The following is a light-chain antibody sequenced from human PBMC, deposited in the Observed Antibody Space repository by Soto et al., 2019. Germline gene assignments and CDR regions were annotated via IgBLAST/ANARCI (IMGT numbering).Light chain of an antibody. J-gene: IGLJ1*01. CDR1: SSDVGGYNF. CDR3: CSCAGSYTWV. V-gene: IGLV2-11*01. CDR2: DVS. Sequence: QYVLTQPRSVSGSPGQSVTVSCTGTSSDVGGYNFVPWYQQLPGKAPKLMIYDVSKRPSGVPDRFSGSKSGNTASLTISGLQAEDEADYYCCSCAGSYTWVFGTGTKLTAL.